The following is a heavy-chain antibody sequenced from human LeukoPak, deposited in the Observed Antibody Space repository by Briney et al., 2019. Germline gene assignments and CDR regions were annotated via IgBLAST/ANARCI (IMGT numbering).Heavy chain of an antibody. D-gene: IGHD3-10*01. J-gene: IGHJ4*02. V-gene: IGHV4-59*08. CDR1: GDSITNSW. CDR2: IYYSGST. Sequence: SETLSLTCTVSGDSITNSWWSWIRQPPGKGLEWIGYIYYSGSTNYNPSLKSRVTISVDTSKNQFSLKLSSVTAADTAVYYCARLRNYYGSGRHVDYWGQGTLVTVSS. CDR3: ARLRNYYGSGRHVDY.